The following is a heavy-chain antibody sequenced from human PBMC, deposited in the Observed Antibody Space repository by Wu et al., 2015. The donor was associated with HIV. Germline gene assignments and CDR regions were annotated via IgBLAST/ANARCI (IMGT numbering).Heavy chain of an antibody. J-gene: IGHJ6*02. D-gene: IGHD5-24*01. V-gene: IGHV1-69*13. CDR1: GGNFRNHA. CDR2: IIPISGTA. Sequence: QVQLVQSGPEVKKAGSSVKVSCKASGGNFRNHAISWVRQAPGQGLEWMGRIIPISGTANYAQRFQGRVTITADKPTNTAYMELSSLRSDDTAVYYFARGSILEMSTASYYYYVMDVWGQGTTVTVSS. CDR3: ARGSILEMSTASYYYYVMDV.